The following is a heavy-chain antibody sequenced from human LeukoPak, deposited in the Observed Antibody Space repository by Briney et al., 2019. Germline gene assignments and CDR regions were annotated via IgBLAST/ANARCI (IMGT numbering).Heavy chain of an antibody. D-gene: IGHD3-9*01. CDR3: AREARVDRAFDI. CDR2: INRSGST. Sequence: PSETLSLTCAIYGGSFSGYYWSWIRQPPGRGLEWIGDINRSGSTTYNPSLKTRVTMSVDTSRNQFSLKLSSVTAADTAVYFCAREARVDRAFDIWGQGTMVTVSA. CDR1: GGSFSGYY. J-gene: IGHJ3*02. V-gene: IGHV4-34*01.